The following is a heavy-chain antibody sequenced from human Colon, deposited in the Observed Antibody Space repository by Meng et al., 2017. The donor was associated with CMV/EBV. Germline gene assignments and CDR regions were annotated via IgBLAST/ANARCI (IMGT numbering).Heavy chain of an antibody. CDR3: ARALIAVSGTFYFDY. D-gene: IGHD6-19*01. CDR1: GYSFTSYA. J-gene: IGHJ4*02. Sequence: QVQLVQSGAEVKRPGASVEVSCKSSGYSFTSYAINWVRQAPGQGLEWMGWISTHNGDTNYAQKFQGRVTVATDTSTSTAYMELRSLRSDDTGVYYCARALIAVSGTFYFDYWGQGTLVTVSS. CDR2: ISTHNGDT. V-gene: IGHV1-18*01.